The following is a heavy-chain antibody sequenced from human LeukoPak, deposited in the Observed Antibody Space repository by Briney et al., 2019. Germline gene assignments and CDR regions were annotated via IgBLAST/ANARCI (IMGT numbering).Heavy chain of an antibody. CDR1: GFTFSDYY. J-gene: IGHJ4*02. Sequence: LRLSCAASGFTFSDYYMSWIRQPPGKGLEWIGEIFHSGSTNYNPSLKSRVTISVDRSKNHFSLKLSSVTAADTAIYYCARLAVDYYDSSGYSHFDYWGQGTLVTVSS. CDR3: ARLAVDYYDSSGYSHFDY. D-gene: IGHD3-22*01. V-gene: IGHV4-34*12. CDR2: IFHSGST.